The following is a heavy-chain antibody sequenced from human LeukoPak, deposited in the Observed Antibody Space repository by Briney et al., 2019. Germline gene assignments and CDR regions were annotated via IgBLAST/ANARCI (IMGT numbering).Heavy chain of an antibody. CDR2: IYYSGSP. J-gene: IGHJ6*02. CDR3: ARGVPYGSGSYYHPPKREYGMDV. V-gene: IGHV4-59*01. Sequence: SETLSLTCTVSGGSISSAYWSWIRQPPEKGLERIGHIYYSGSPNYNTSLKSRVTISVDTSKNQFSLKLSPVTAADTAVYYCARGVPYGSGSYYHPPKREYGMDVWGQGTTVTVSS. CDR1: GGSISSAY. D-gene: IGHD3-10*01.